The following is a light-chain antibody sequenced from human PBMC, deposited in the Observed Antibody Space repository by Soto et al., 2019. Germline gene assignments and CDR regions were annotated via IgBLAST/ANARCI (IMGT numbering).Light chain of an antibody. CDR1: QSVSSSY. V-gene: IGKV3-20*01. CDR3: QQYGSSPWT. J-gene: IGKJ1*01. Sequence: EIVLTQSPGTLSLSPGERATLSCRASQSVSSSYLAWYQQKPGQAPRLLIYGASSRATGIPDRFSGSGSGTDVPLTISRLDPEDSAVYYFQQYGSSPWTFGQGTKVEIK. CDR2: GAS.